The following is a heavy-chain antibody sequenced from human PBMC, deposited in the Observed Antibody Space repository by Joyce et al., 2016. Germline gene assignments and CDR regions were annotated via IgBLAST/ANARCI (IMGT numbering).Heavy chain of an antibody. Sequence: QLEESGGTLVHPGGSLRLSCKVSYSLTNKNVMAWVRQAPGKGLEWVSAIGASGGGRYYAEAVKGRFTVSRDNSKNLMWLEMTSLQIEDTAVYYCARAKTMVVAYTLRDGFDVWGQGTQVAVSS. D-gene: IGHD4/OR15-4a*01. V-gene: IGHV3-23*04. CDR3: ARAKTMVVAYTLRDGFDV. J-gene: IGHJ3*01. CDR2: IGASGGGR. CDR1: YSLTNKNV.